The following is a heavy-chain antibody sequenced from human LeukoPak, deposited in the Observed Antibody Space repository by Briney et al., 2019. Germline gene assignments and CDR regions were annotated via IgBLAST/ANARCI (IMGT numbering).Heavy chain of an antibody. CDR2: IWYDGSNK. CDR1: GFTFSSYG. CDR3: ARDGANRGIYFDY. D-gene: IGHD7-27*01. V-gene: IGHV3-33*01. J-gene: IGHJ4*02. Sequence: GGSLRLSCAASGFTFSSYGMHWVRQAPGKGLEWVAVIWYDGSNKYYADSVKGRFTISRDNSKNTLYLQMNSLRAEDTAVYYCARDGANRGIYFDYWGQGTLVTVSS.